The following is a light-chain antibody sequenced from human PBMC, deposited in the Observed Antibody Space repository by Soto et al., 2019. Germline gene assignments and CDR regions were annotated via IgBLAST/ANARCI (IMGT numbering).Light chain of an antibody. J-gene: IGLJ2*01. CDR2: TTN. Sequence: QAVLTQPPSASGTPGQTVTISCSGSSSNIGKNTVNWYQLVPGTAPQLVLSTTNHRPSGVRDRFSASKSGTSASLAISGLQSDDEADYYRAAWDDSLNVVVFGGGTQLTVL. CDR3: AAWDDSLNVVV. CDR1: SSNIGKNT. V-gene: IGLV1-44*01.